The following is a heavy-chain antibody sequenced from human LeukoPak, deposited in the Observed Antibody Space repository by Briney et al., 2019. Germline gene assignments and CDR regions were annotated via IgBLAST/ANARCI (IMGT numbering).Heavy chain of an antibody. CDR1: GFTFSSYA. Sequence: GGSLRLSCAASGFTFSSYAMHWVRQAPGKGLEYVSAISSNGGSTYYANSVKGRFTISRDNSKNTLYLQMGSLRAEDMAVYYCARVLEVITIFGEPGYWGQGTLVTVSS. J-gene: IGHJ4*02. D-gene: IGHD3-3*01. CDR2: ISSNGGST. V-gene: IGHV3-64*01. CDR3: ARVLEVITIFGEPGY.